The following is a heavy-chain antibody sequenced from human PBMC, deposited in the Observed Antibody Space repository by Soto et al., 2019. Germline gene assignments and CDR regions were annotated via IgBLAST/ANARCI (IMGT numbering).Heavy chain of an antibody. J-gene: IGHJ4*02. V-gene: IGHV4-59*08. CDR3: ARLGRHDYGDSS. CDR1: GGSISIYY. CDR2: IYYSGST. Sequence: SETLSLTCTVSGGSISIYYWSWIRQPPGKGLEWIGYIYYSGSTNYNPSLKSRVTISVDTSKNQFSLKLSSVTAADTAVYYCARLGRHDYGDSSWGQGTLVTVSS. D-gene: IGHD4-17*01.